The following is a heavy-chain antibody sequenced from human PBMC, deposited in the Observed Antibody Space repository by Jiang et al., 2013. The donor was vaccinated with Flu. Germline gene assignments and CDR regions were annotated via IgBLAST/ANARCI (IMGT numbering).Heavy chain of an antibody. J-gene: IGHJ4*02. V-gene: IGHV1-2*02. D-gene: IGHD6-13*01. CDR2: INPNSGGT. CDR3: ARGSHSSSWYSGTDY. Sequence: SGAEVKKPGASVKVSCKASGYTFTGYYMHWVRQAPGQGLEWMGWINPNSGGTNYAQKFQGRVTMTRDTSISTAYMELSRLRSDDTAVYYCARGSHSSSWYSGTDYWGQGTLVTVSS. CDR1: GYTFTGYY.